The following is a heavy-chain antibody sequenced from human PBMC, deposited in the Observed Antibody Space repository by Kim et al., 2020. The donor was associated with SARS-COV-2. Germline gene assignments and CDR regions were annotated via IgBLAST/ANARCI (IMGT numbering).Heavy chain of an antibody. Sequence: ASVKVSCKASGYTFSDYAMHWVRQAPGQRLEWMGWINAGNGDTKYSQKSQGRVSITRDTSANTAYMELSSLRSEDTAVYYCARHDYGDYGLFDYWGQGTLVTVSS. V-gene: IGHV1-3*01. CDR3: ARHDYGDYGLFDY. J-gene: IGHJ4*02. CDR1: GYTFSDYA. CDR2: INAGNGDT. D-gene: IGHD4-17*01.